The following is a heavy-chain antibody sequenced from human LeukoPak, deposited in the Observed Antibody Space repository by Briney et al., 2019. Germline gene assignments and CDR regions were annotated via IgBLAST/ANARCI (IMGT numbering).Heavy chain of an antibody. CDR2: ISVSGGST. Sequence: GGSLRLSCAASGFTFSSHAMTWVRQAPGKGLEWVSAISVSGGSTYYADSVKGRFTISRDNSKNTLFLQMNSLRAEDTAVYYCAKGLTMNARKGAFDYWGQGTLVTVSS. CDR3: AKGLTMNARKGAFDY. V-gene: IGHV3-23*01. CDR1: GFTFSSHA. J-gene: IGHJ4*02. D-gene: IGHD1-1*01.